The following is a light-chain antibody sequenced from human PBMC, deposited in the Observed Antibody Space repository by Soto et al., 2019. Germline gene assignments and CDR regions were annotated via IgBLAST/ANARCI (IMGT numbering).Light chain of an antibody. V-gene: IGLV1-40*01. CDR2: GNS. J-gene: IGLJ2*01. CDR1: SSNIGAGYD. Sequence: QSVLTQPPSVSGAPGQRVTISCTGSSSNIGAGYDVHWYQQLPGTAPKLLIYGNSNRPSGVPDRISGSKSGTSASLAISGLQAEDEADYHCQSFDSSLSGWVFGGGTKLTVL. CDR3: QSFDSSLSGWV.